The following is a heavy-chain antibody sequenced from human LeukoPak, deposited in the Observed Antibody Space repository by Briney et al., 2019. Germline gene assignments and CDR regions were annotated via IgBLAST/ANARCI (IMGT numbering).Heavy chain of an antibody. CDR2: IYYSGST. CDR3: ARLPIATNWFDP. D-gene: IGHD6-13*01. V-gene: IGHV4-59*08. J-gene: IGHJ5*02. Sequence: SETLSLTCTVSGXSISSYYWSWIRQPPGKGLEWIGYIYYSGSTNYNLSLKSRVTISVDTSKNQFSLKLSSVTAADTAVYYCARLPIATNWFDPWGQGILVTVSS. CDR1: GXSISSYY.